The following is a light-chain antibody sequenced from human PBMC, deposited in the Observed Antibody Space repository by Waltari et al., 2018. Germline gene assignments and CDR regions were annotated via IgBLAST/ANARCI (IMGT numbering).Light chain of an antibody. Sequence: SYELTQPPSVLVSPGQTASITSSGDNLGDKYIRWYQQQTGQSPVVVMYQDRKRPSVIPERFSGSNSGNTATLTISGTQAMDEADYYCQAWDSSTVVIGGGTKLTVL. CDR1: NLGDKY. V-gene: IGLV3-1*01. J-gene: IGLJ2*01. CDR2: QDR. CDR3: QAWDSSTVV.